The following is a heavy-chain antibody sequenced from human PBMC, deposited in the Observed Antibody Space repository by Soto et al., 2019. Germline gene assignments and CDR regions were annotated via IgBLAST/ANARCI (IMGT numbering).Heavy chain of an antibody. D-gene: IGHD3-22*01. CDR3: ARAHYYDSSGYYYPFGY. Sequence: QVQLVESGGGVVQPGRSLRLSCAASGFTFSSYAMHWVRQAPGKGLEWVAVISYDGSNKYYADSVKGRFTISRDNSKNTLYLQMISLRAEDTAVYYCARAHYYDSSGYYYPFGYWGQGTLVTVSS. V-gene: IGHV3-30-3*01. CDR2: ISYDGSNK. CDR1: GFTFSSYA. J-gene: IGHJ4*02.